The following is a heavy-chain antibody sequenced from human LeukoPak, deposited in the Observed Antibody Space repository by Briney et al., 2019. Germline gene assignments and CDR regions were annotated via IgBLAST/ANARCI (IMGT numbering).Heavy chain of an antibody. D-gene: IGHD6-13*01. CDR3: ARGGSSNWTPFDY. CDR1: GFTFSSYW. V-gene: IGHV3-74*01. CDR2: INTDGSST. J-gene: IGHJ4*02. Sequence: GGSLRLSCAASGFTFSSYWMHWVRQAPGKGLVWVSRINTDGSSTSYADSVKGRFTISRDNAKNTLYLQMNSLRAEDTAVYYCARGGSSNWTPFDYWGQGTLVTFSS.